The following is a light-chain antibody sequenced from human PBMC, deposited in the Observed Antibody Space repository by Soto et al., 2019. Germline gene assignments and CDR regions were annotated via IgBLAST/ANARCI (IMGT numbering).Light chain of an antibody. CDR1: QSVSSS. V-gene: IGKV3-11*01. CDR2: DAS. CDR3: QWGSNWISIT. J-gene: IGKJ5*01. Sequence: EIVLTQSTATLSLSPGERATLSCRASQSVSSSLAWYQQKPGQAPRLLIYDASNRATGIPAMFSGSRSGTDCTLTIIRLEPEHFGVYYYQWGSNWISITFGQGTRLEIK.